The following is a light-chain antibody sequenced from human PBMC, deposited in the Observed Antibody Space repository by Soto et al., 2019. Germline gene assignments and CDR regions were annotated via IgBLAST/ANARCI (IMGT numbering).Light chain of an antibody. J-gene: IGKJ5*01. CDR3: HLLSNSFT. V-gene: IGKV3D-20*02. CDR2: GAP. CDR1: QSVSNNY. Sequence: EIVLTQSPGTLSLSPGERATLSCRASQSVSNNYLAMCQQKPRQAPSRLIFGAPNKATCIPDRFSGSGAETYFTLTTSSLEPKDFAVYFCHLLSNSFTSAQGTRREIK.